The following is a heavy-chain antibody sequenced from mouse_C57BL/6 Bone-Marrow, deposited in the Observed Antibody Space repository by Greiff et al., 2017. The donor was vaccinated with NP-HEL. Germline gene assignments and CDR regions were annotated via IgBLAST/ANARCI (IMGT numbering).Heavy chain of an antibody. D-gene: IGHD1-1*01. CDR3: AIRGGTLDY. V-gene: IGHV1-74*01. CDR2: IHPSDSDT. Sequence: QVQLQQPGAELVKPGASVKVSCKASGYTFTSYWMHWVKQRPGQGIEWIGRIHPSDSDTNYNQKFKGKAPLTVDKSSSPAYMQLSSLTAEDSAVYYCAIRGGTLDYWGQGTTLTVSS. CDR1: GYTFTSYW. J-gene: IGHJ2*01.